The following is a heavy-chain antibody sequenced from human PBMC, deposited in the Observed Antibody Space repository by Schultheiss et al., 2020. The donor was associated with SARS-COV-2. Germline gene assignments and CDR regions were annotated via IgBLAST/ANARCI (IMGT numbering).Heavy chain of an antibody. CDR2: ISYDGSNK. V-gene: IGHV3-30*18. Sequence: GGSLRLSCAASGFTFSSYGMHWVRQAPGKGLEWVAVISYDGSNKYYADSVKGRFTISRDNSKNTLYLQMNSLRAEDTSVYYCAKDDNRGYGADYYYYYGMDVWGQGTTVTVSS. CDR3: AKDDNRGYGADYYYYYGMDV. J-gene: IGHJ6*02. D-gene: IGHD3-10*01. CDR1: GFTFSSYG.